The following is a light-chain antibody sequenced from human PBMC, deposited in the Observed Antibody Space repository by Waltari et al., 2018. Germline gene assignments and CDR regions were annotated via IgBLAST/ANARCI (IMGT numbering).Light chain of an antibody. J-gene: IGLJ2*01. CDR1: AFPKQY. CDR2: KDS. V-gene: IGLV3-25*03. Sequence: SYELTQPPSVSVSPGQTARITCSGDAFPKQYAYWYQQKPGQAPVLVIYKDSERPSGIPERFSGSSSGTTVTLTISGVQAEDEADYYCQSADSSGTYGVFGGGTKLTVL. CDR3: QSADSSGTYGV.